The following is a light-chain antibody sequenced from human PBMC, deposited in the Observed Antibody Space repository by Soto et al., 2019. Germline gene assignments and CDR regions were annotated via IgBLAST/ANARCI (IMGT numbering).Light chain of an antibody. J-gene: IGKJ1*01. CDR2: DAS. CDR1: QSVSSSY. CDR3: QQYGSSGT. V-gene: IGKV3-20*01. Sequence: ETVLTPSPGTLSLSPVDRATLSCRASQSVSSSYLAWYQQKPGQAPRLLIYDASRRATGIPDRFSGSGSGTDFTLTISRLEPEDFAVYYCQQYGSSGTFGQGTKVDIK.